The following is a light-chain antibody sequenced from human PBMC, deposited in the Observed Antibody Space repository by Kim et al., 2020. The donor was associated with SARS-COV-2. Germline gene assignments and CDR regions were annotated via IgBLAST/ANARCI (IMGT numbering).Light chain of an antibody. Sequence: SYELTQPPSLSVAPGEAARITCGGNNIGTKSVHWYQQKPGLALVLVIHYDSDRPSGIPDRFSGSKSGNTATLTISRVEAGDEADYSCQVWDSSSDHPVFGGGTQLTVL. CDR3: QVWDSSSDHPV. CDR1: NIGTKS. V-gene: IGLV3-21*04. J-gene: IGLJ3*02. CDR2: YDS.